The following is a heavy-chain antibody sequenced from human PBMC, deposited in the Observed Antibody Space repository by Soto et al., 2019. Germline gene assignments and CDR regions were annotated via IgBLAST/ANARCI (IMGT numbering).Heavy chain of an antibody. D-gene: IGHD3-22*01. J-gene: IGHJ4*02. CDR3: ARESTVVITTSTSTLDY. CDR2: ISYDGSNK. Sequence: GGSLRLSCAASGFTFSSYAMHWVRQAPGKGLEWVAVISYDGSNKYYADSVKGRFTISRDNSKNTLYLQMNSLRAEDTAVYYCARESTVVITTSTSTLDYWGQGTLVTVSS. CDR1: GFTFSSYA. V-gene: IGHV3-30-3*01.